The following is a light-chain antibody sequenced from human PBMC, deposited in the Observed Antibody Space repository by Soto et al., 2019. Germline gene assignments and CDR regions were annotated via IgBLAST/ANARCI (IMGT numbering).Light chain of an antibody. CDR1: SSDIGTYKY. CDR3: CSYAGSYTHV. J-gene: IGLJ1*01. CDR2: DVN. Sequence: QSVLTQPRSVSGSPGQSVTISCTGTSSDIGTYKYVSWYQSQPGTAPKLIIYDVNKRPSGVPDRFSGSKSGDTASLTISGLQVEDEADFFCCSYAGSYTHVFGTGTKLTVL. V-gene: IGLV2-11*01.